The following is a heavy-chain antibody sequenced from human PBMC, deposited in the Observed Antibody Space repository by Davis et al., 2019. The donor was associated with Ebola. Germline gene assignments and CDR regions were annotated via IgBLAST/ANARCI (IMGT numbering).Heavy chain of an antibody. CDR2: ISSSGSTI. V-gene: IGHV3-11*04. D-gene: IGHD3-10*01. CDR3: ARGLITMVQGVIYYYYYYGMDV. Sequence: GGSLRLSCAASGFTFSDYYMSWIRQAPGKGLEWVSYISSSGSTIYYADSVKGRFTISRDNAKNSLYLQMNSLRAEDTAVYYCARGLITMVQGVIYYYYYYGMDVWGQGTTVTVSS. CDR1: GFTFSDYY. J-gene: IGHJ6*02.